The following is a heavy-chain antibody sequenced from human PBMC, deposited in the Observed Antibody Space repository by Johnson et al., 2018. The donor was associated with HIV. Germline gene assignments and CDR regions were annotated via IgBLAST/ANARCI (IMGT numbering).Heavy chain of an antibody. Sequence: VQLVESGGGLVQPGGSQRLSCAVSGFTFNTYWMHWVRQAPGKGLVWVARINSDGGSTSYVDSVKGRSTISRDNARNTLYLQMNRLRADDTAVYYCAREGPSERAGFDIWGQGKMVTVSS. V-gene: IGHV3-74*01. CDR3: AREGPSERAGFDI. J-gene: IGHJ3*02. CDR2: INSDGGST. CDR1: GFTFNTYW.